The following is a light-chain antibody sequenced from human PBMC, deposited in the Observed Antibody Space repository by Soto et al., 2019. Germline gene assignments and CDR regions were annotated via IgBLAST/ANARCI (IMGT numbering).Light chain of an antibody. CDR2: DVN. Sequence: QSVLTQPASVSGSPGQSITISCTGTSSDVGGYNYVSWYQQRPGKAPKLMICDVNIRPSGVSNRFSGSKSGDTASLTISGLQAEDEADYYCSSYSSTTTLIFGGGTKLTVL. CDR1: SSDVGGYNY. CDR3: SSYSSTTTLI. J-gene: IGLJ2*01. V-gene: IGLV2-14*01.